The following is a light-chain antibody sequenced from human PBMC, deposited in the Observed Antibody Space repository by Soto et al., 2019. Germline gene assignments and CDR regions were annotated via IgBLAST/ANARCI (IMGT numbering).Light chain of an antibody. CDR2: KTS. J-gene: IGKJ1*01. CDR3: QQYHIYSGT. Sequence: DMPMTQSPSTVSGSVGDRVTIXXRASQTISSWLAWYQQKPGKAPKMXIYKTSSLESGVPSRFSGSRSGTEFTLTISSLQPDDFATYYCQQYHIYSGTFGQGTKVDI. CDR1: QTISSW. V-gene: IGKV1-5*03.